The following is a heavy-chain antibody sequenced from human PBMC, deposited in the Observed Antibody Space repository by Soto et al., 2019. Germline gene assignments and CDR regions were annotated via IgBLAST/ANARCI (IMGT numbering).Heavy chain of an antibody. J-gene: IGHJ4*02. V-gene: IGHV3-30*18. CDR3: AKGGRDSSSWYVPGDY. CDR2: ISYDGSNK. CDR1: GFTFSSYG. Sequence: QVQLVESGGGVVQPGRSLRLSCAASGFTFSSYGMHWVRQAPGKGLEWVAVISYDGSNKYYADSVKGRFTISRDNSKNTLYLQMNSLRAEDTAVYYCAKGGRDSSSWYVPGDYWGPGTLVPVSS. D-gene: IGHD6-13*01.